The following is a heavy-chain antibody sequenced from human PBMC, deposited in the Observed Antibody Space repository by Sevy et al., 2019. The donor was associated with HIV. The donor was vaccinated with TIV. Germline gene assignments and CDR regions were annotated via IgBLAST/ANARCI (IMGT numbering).Heavy chain of an antibody. V-gene: IGHV3-73*01. CDR1: GFTFSDAA. J-gene: IGHJ4*02. CDR2: IRGKASNYAT. D-gene: IGHD3-22*01. Sequence: GESLKISCAGSGFTFSDAAIYWVRQASGKGLEWLGRIRGKASNYATAYAASVEDKFSISRNDLKDTAYLQMNSLRTGVAAMYYCSIYYDIRAFDSWGQGTQVTVSS. CDR3: SIYYDIRAFDS.